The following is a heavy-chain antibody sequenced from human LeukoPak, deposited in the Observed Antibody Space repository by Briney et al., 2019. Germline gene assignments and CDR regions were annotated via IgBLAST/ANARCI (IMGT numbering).Heavy chain of an antibody. CDR3: ARGVGATHFDH. Sequence: SETLSLTCRVSGGSITTYYWTWIRQPPGKGLEWIGYVHYGGSTNYNPSHKSRVTMSEDTSTNQFSLKLSSVTAADTAVYYCARGVGATHFDHWGHGTLVSVSS. CDR1: GGSITTYY. J-gene: IGHJ4*01. CDR2: VHYGGST. D-gene: IGHD1-26*01. V-gene: IGHV4-59*01.